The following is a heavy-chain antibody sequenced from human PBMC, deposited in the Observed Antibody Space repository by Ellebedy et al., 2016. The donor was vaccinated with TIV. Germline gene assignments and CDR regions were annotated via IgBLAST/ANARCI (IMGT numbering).Heavy chain of an antibody. CDR2: IYHSGST. Sequence: SETLSLXCAVSGGSISSSNWWSWVRQPPGKGLEWIGEIYHSGSTNYNPSLKSRVTISVDKSKNQFSLKLSSVTAEDTAVYYCARARARSYYYGMDVWGQGTTVTVSS. V-gene: IGHV4-4*02. CDR1: GGSISSSNW. CDR3: ARARARSYYYGMDV. J-gene: IGHJ6*02. D-gene: IGHD1-26*01.